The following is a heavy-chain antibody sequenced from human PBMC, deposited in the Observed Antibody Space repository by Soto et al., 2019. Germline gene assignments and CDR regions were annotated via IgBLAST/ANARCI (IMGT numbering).Heavy chain of an antibody. Sequence: QVQLVQSGAEVKKPGSSVKVSCKASGGSFGNYIFSWVRQAPGQGLEWMGGTIPMFATAQYAQKLQGRVTITADESTSTVYMDLTSLRSDDTAVYYCARGLFGQQWLVGFDTWGQGTLVTVSS. J-gene: IGHJ4*02. V-gene: IGHV1-69*01. CDR2: TIPMFATA. D-gene: IGHD6-19*01. CDR3: ARGLFGQQWLVGFDT. CDR1: GGSFGNYI.